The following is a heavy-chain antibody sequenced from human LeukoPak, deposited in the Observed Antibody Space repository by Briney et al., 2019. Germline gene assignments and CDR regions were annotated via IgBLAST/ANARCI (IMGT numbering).Heavy chain of an antibody. J-gene: IGHJ4*02. Sequence: GGSLRLSCAASGFTFSSYSMNWVRQASGKGLEWVSSIGSTTNYIYHADSVKGRFTISRDNAKNLLYLQMNSLRAEDTAIYYCARKEDGNSPFDHWGQGTLVTVSS. CDR1: GFTFSSYS. CDR3: ARKEDGNSPFDH. D-gene: IGHD2/OR15-2a*01. V-gene: IGHV3-21*01. CDR2: IGSTTNYI.